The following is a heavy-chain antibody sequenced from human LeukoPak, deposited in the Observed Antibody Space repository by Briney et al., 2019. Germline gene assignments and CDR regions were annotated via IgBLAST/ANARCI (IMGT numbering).Heavy chain of an antibody. CDR3: ASSYYDSSGYFLMDDY. J-gene: IGHJ4*02. Sequence: SETLSLTCTVSGASISGSSYHWGWVRQPPGKGLEWIGSIYYSGSTYDNPSLKSRVTISVDTSKNQFSLKLRSVTAADTAVYYCASSYYDSSGYFLMDDYWGQGTLVTVSS. CDR1: GASISGSSYH. V-gene: IGHV4-39*01. CDR2: IYYSGST. D-gene: IGHD3-22*01.